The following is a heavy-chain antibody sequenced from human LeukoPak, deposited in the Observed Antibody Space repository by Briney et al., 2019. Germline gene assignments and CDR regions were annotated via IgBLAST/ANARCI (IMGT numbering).Heavy chain of an antibody. Sequence: ASVKVSCKASGGTFSSYAISWVRQAPGQGLEWMGGIIPIFGTANYAQKFQGRVTITADESTSTAYMELSSLRSEDTDVYYCARDRRQDIVVVVAARNWFDPWGQGTLVTVSS. J-gene: IGHJ5*02. CDR3: ARDRRQDIVVVVAARNWFDP. CDR2: IIPIFGTA. D-gene: IGHD2-15*01. V-gene: IGHV1-69*13. CDR1: GGTFSSYA.